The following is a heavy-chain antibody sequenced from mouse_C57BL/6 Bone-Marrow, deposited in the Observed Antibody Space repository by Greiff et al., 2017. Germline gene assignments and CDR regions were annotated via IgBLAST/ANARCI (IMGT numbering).Heavy chain of an antibody. CDR3: ARYDY. J-gene: IGHJ2*01. CDR1: GFTFSDYY. V-gene: IGHV5-12*01. CDR2: ISNGGGST. Sequence: EVMLVESGGGLVQPGGSQKLSCAASGFTFSDYYMYWVRQTPEKRLEWVAYISNGGGSTYYPDTVKGRFTISRDNAKNTLYLQMSRLKSEDTAMYYCARYDYWGQGTTLTVSS.